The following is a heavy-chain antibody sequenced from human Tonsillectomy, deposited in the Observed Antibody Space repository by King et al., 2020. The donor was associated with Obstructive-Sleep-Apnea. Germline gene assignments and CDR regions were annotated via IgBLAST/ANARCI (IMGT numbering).Heavy chain of an antibody. CDR2: IRYDGNVK. Sequence: VQLVESGGGVVQPERSLRLSCAASGFSFSTYGMHWVRPAPGKGLEWGAFIRYDGNVKYYADSVKGRLTISRDASKNTLYLQMNSLRAEDTAVYYCAKGAMIVVVMEYFDYWGQGTLVTVSS. CDR1: GFSFSTYG. J-gene: IGHJ4*02. D-gene: IGHD3-22*01. V-gene: IGHV3-30*02. CDR3: AKGAMIVVVMEYFDY.